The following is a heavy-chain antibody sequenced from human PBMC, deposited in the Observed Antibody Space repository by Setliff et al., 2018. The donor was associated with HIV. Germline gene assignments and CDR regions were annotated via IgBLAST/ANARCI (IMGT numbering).Heavy chain of an antibody. CDR2: IGPYNDRT. CDR1: GYMFIAYG. D-gene: IGHD6-19*01. J-gene: IGHJ6*03. Sequence: ASVKVSCKTSGYMFIAYGMSWVRRAPGQGLEWMGWIGPYNDRTEYAQEFQGRVSLTIDTSASTAYMELRSLRSDDTALYYCARDGGPGSAWGDYSYYYTMDVWGKGTTVTVSS. CDR3: ARDGGPGSAWGDYSYYYTMDV. V-gene: IGHV1-18*01.